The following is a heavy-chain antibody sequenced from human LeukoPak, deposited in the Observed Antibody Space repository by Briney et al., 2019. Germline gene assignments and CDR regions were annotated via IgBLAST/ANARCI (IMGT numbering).Heavy chain of an antibody. J-gene: IGHJ4*02. CDR1: GFTFSNYA. D-gene: IGHD3-10*01. Sequence: GGSLRLSCAASGFTFSNYAMSWVRQAPGKGLEWVSAISGSGESTYYADSVKGRFTISRGNSKNTLYLQMNTVRADDTAVYYCAKASYGSGSYYTSLADWGQGTLVTVSS. CDR3: AKASYGSGSYYTSLAD. CDR2: ISGSGEST. V-gene: IGHV3-23*01.